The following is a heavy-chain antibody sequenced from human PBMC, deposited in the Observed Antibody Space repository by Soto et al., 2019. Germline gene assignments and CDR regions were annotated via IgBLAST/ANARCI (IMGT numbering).Heavy chain of an antibody. CDR3: ARRSSSSYFDY. V-gene: IGHV3-23*01. J-gene: IGHJ4*02. CDR1: GFTFSSYA. Sequence: EAQLLESGGGLVQPGGSLRLSCAASGFTFSSYAMNWVRQAPGKGLEWVSVISGSDGSTYYADSVKGRFTISRDNSKNTLNLQMNSLRAEDTAVYYCARRSSSSYFDYWGQGTLVTVSS. CDR2: ISGSDGST. D-gene: IGHD6-13*01.